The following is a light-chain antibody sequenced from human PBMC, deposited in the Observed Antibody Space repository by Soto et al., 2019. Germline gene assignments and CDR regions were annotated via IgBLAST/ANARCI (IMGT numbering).Light chain of an antibody. V-gene: IGKV3D-15*01. CDR1: QSIPTTY. CDR3: QQYDKWPIT. CDR2: GLS. J-gene: IGKJ5*01. Sequence: EIVLTQSPGTLSLSPGEGATLACRASQSIPTTYFAWYQQKPGQAPRLLIYGLSTRATGIPDRFSGSGSGTEFTLTISSLQSEDFAVYYCQQYDKWPITFGQGTRLEIK.